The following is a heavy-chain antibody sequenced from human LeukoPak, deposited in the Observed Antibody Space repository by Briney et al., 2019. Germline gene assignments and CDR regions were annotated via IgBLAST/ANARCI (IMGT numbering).Heavy chain of an antibody. CDR3: ARRWTITIFGVVIANGMDV. D-gene: IGHD3-3*01. V-gene: IGHV1-24*01. CDR1: GYTLTELS. CDR2: FDPEDGET. J-gene: IGHJ6*02. Sequence: ASVKVSCKVSGYTLTELSMHWVRQAPGKGLEWMGGFDPEDGETIYAQKFQGRVTMTEDTSTDTAYMELSSLRSEDTAVYYCARRWTITIFGVVIANGMDVWGQGTTVTVSS.